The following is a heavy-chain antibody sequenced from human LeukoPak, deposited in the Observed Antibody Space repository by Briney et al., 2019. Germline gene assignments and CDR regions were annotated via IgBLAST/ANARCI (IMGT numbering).Heavy chain of an antibody. CDR3: ARGGSIFVVTPTLFDY. J-gene: IGHJ4*02. CDR1: GFTFSSYG. V-gene: IGHV3-30*02. D-gene: IGHD4-23*01. CDR2: IRYDGSNK. Sequence: GGSLRLSCAASGFTFSSYGMHWVRQAPGKGLEWVAFIRYDGSNKYYADSVKGRFTISRDNSKNTLYLQMNSLRAEDTAVYYCARGGSIFVVTPTLFDYWGQGTLVTVSS.